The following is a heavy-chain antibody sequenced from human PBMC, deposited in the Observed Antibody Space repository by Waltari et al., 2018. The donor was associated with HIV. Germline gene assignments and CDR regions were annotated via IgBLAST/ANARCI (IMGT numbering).Heavy chain of an antibody. Sequence: QAPGQGLDWMGIIDPSGGRTVYARKFQGRVTMTRDTSTSTLYMELSSLRSEDTAVYYCARGFSGFDYWGQGTLVTVSS. CDR2: IDPSGGRT. CDR3: ARGFSGFDY. V-gene: IGHV1-46*01. J-gene: IGHJ4*02.